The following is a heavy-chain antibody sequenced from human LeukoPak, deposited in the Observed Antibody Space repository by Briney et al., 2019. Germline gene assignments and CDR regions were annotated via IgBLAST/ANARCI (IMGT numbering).Heavy chain of an antibody. J-gene: IGHJ4*02. V-gene: IGHV4-31*03. D-gene: IGHD3-16*01. CDR1: GGSINRGDSY. Sequence: SETLSLTCTVSGGSINRGDSYWSWIRQHPGKGLEWIGYIYYTGKTFYNPSLKSRLIISVDTSKNQFSLKLSSVSAADTAVYYCARAPFRLGDPPLFGDWGPGSLVTVSS. CDR3: ARAPFRLGDPPLFGD. CDR2: IYYTGKT.